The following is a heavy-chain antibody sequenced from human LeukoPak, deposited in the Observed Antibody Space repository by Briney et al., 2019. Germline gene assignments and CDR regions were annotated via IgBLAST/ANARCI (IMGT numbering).Heavy chain of an antibody. CDR2: INWNGGST. CDR3: ARVSAPSYSSGWASR. CDR1: GFTFDDYG. D-gene: IGHD6-19*01. V-gene: IGHV3-20*04. J-gene: IGHJ3*01. Sequence: GGSLRLSCAASGFTFDDYGMSWVRQAPGKGLEWVSGINWNGGSTGYADSVKGRFTISRDNAKNSLYLQMNSLRAEDTALYYCARVSAPSYSSGWASRWGQGTMVTVSS.